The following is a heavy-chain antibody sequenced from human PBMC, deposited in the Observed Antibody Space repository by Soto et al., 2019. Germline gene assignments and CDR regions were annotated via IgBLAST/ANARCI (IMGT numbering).Heavy chain of an antibody. Sequence: PSETLSLTCAVYGGSFSGYYWSWIRQPPGKGLEWIGEINHSGSTNYNPSLKSRVTISVDTSKNQFSLKLSSVTAADTAVYYCARGRGTYYYGMDVWGQGTTVTVSS. J-gene: IGHJ6*02. V-gene: IGHV4-34*01. CDR2: INHSGST. CDR3: ARGRGTYYYGMDV. CDR1: GGSFSGYY.